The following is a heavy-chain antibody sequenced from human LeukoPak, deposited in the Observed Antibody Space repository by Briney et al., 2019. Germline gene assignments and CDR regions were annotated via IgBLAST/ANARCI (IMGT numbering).Heavy chain of an antibody. CDR3: ARTNGDGYNYSAFDI. D-gene: IGHD5-24*01. J-gene: IGHJ3*02. Sequence: GGSLRLSRAASGFTFDDYGMSWVRQAPGKGLEWVSGINWNGGSTGYADSVKGRFTISRDNAKNSLYLQMNSLRAEDTALYYCARTNGDGYNYSAFDIWGQGTMVTVSS. CDR1: GFTFDDYG. CDR2: INWNGGST. V-gene: IGHV3-20*04.